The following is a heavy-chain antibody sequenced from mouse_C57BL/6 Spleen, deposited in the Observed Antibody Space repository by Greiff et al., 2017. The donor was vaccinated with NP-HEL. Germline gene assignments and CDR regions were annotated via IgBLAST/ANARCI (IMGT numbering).Heavy chain of an antibody. V-gene: IGHV5-16*01. D-gene: IGHD1-1*01. CDR3: ATGRRSTGGYAMDY. Sequence: EVHLVESEGGLVQPGSSMKLSCTASGFTFSDYYMAWVRQVPEKGLEWVANINYDGSSTYYLDSLKSRFIISRDNAKNILYLQMSSLKSEDTATYYCATGRRSTGGYAMDYWGQGTSVTVSS. CDR1: GFTFSDYY. J-gene: IGHJ4*01. CDR2: INYDGSST.